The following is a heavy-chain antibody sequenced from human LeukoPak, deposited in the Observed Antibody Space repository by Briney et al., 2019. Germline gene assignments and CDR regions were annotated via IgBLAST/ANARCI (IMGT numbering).Heavy chain of an antibody. D-gene: IGHD3-3*01. CDR1: GYTLTELS. V-gene: IGHV1-24*01. Sequence: ASVKVSCKVSGYTLTELSMHWVRQAPGKGLEWMGGFDPEDGETIYAQKFQGRVTMTEDTCTDTAYMELSSLRSEDTAVYYCATDYYDFWSGYLPPFDPWGQGTLVTVSS. CDR3: ATDYYDFWSGYLPPFDP. CDR2: FDPEDGET. J-gene: IGHJ5*02.